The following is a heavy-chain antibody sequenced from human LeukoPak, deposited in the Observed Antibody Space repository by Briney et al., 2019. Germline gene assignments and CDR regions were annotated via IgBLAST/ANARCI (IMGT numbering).Heavy chain of an antibody. CDR1: GFTLSSYW. CDR2: MKYDGSEI. CDR3: ARRGGYSLFDY. Sequence: GGSLRLSCAASGFTLSSYWMSWVRQAPGKGLEWVANMKYDGSEIYYVDSVKGRFTISRDKAMNSLFLQMNSLRAEDTAVYYCARRGGYSLFDYWGQGTLVTVSS. J-gene: IGHJ4*02. D-gene: IGHD2-21*01. V-gene: IGHV3-7*01.